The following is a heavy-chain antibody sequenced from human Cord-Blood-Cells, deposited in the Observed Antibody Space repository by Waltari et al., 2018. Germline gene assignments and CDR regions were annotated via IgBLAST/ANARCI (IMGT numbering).Heavy chain of an antibody. D-gene: IGHD3-3*01. CDR3: ARDRATYYDFWSGYDY. J-gene: IGHJ4*02. V-gene: IGHV1-69*09. CDR1: GRPFNSYT. CDR2: IIPILCIA. Sequence: QVQLVQSGAEVKKPGSSVKVSCKAYGRPFNSYTILWVRQPPGQGLEWVGRIIPILCIANYAQKFQGRVTITADKSTSTAYMELSSLRSEDTAVYYCARDRATYYDFWSGYDYWGQGTLVTVSS.